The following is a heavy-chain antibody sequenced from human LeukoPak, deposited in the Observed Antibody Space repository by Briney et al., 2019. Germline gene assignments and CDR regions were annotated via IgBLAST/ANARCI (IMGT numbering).Heavy chain of an antibody. CDR1: GGTFSSYA. J-gene: IGHJ6*02. CDR3: ARPRGDYIAYYYYGMDV. V-gene: IGHV1-69*13. CDR2: IIPIFGTA. Sequence: SVKVSCKASGGTFSSYAISWVRQAPGQGLEWMGGIIPIFGTANYAQKFQGRVTITADESTSTAYMELSSLRSEDTAVYYCARPRGDYIAYYYYGMDVWGQGATVTVSS. D-gene: IGHD4-17*01.